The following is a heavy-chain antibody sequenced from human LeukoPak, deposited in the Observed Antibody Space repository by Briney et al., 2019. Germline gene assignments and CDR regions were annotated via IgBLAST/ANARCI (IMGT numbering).Heavy chain of an antibody. V-gene: IGHV3-21*01. CDR3: ARSIYYDSSGYYYVDY. CDR2: ITRSSRFI. Sequence: GGSLRLSCATSGFTFSNFTMNWVRQAPGKGLEWVSTITRSSRFIYYADSVKGRFTISRDNAENSLYLEMTSLRAEDTAAYYCARSIYYDSSGYYYVDYWGPGILVTVSS. CDR1: GFTFSNFT. J-gene: IGHJ4*02. D-gene: IGHD3-22*01.